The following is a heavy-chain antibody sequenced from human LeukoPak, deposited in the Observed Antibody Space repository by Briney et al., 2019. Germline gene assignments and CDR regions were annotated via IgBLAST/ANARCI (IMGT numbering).Heavy chain of an antibody. CDR3: ARTSYDSSGYYLGDY. CDR1: GFTFSSYA. D-gene: IGHD3-22*01. J-gene: IGHJ4*02. Sequence: GGSLLLPCAASGFTFSSYAMHWVRQAPGKGLEWVANIKPDGSDEYYVDSVKGRFTISRDNAKNSLHLQMNSLRAEDTAVYYCARTSYDSSGYYLGDYWGQGTLVTVSS. CDR2: IKPDGSDE. V-gene: IGHV3-7*01.